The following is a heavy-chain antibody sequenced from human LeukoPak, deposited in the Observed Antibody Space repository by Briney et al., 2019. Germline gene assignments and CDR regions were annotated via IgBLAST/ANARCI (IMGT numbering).Heavy chain of an antibody. D-gene: IGHD6-13*01. CDR2: ISYDGSNK. Sequence: GGSLRLSCAASGFTSSDHWMSWVRQAPGKGLEWVAVISYDGSNKYYADSVKGRFTISRDNSKNTLYLQMNSLRAEDTAVYYCARGPWSSSSDYWGQGTLVTVSS. J-gene: IGHJ4*02. CDR3: ARGPWSSSSDY. V-gene: IGHV3-30-3*01. CDR1: GFTSSDHW.